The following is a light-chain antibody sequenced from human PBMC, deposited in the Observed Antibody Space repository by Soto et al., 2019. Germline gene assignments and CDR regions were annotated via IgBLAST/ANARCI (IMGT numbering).Light chain of an antibody. Sequence: QSVLTQPPSVSAAPGQKVTISCSGGSSDIGNNYVSWYQQLPGTAPKLLIYDNNKRPSGIPDRFSGSKSGTSATLGITGLQTGDEADYYCGAWDSSLSAWVFGGGTKLTVL. V-gene: IGLV1-51*01. CDR1: SSDIGNNY. CDR2: DNN. CDR3: GAWDSSLSAWV. J-gene: IGLJ3*02.